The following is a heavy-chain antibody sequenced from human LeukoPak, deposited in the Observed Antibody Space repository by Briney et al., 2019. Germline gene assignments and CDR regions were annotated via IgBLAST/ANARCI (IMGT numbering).Heavy chain of an antibody. J-gene: IGHJ4*01. Sequence: ASVKVSCKASGYTFTVYAMHWVRQAPGQGPEYMGWIDTNTGNPTYAQGFTGRFVFSLDTSVSTAYLQISSLKAEGTAVYYCVAFDYGDYWGQGTLVTVSS. CDR1: GYTFTVYA. CDR3: VAFDYGDY. D-gene: IGHD3-3*01. V-gene: IGHV7-4-1*02. CDR2: IDTNTGNP.